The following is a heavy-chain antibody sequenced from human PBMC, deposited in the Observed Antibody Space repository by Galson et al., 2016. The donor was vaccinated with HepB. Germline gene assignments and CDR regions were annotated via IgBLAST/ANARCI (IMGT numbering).Heavy chain of an antibody. CDR2: IKQDGSEK. CDR1: GFTFINYA. J-gene: IGHJ3*02. V-gene: IGHV3-7*03. CDR3: ARGRTTSCNSAFDI. Sequence: SLRLSCAASGFTFINYAMSWVRQAPGKGLEWVANIKQDGSEKYYVDSVKGRFTISRDNAKNTLYLQVNSPRVEDTAIYYCARGRTTSCNSAFDIWGQGTMVTVAS. D-gene: IGHD2-2*02.